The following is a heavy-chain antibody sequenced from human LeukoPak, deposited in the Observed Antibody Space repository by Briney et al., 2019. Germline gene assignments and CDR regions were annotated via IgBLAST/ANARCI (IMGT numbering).Heavy chain of an antibody. V-gene: IGHV4-59*07. CDR3: ARGATASYFDY. CDR2: IYYSERT. CDR1: GGSISSYF. D-gene: IGHD1-26*01. J-gene: IGHJ4*02. Sequence: SDTLSLICTVSGGSISSYFWSWLRQPPGTGLEWIAYIYYSERTNYNPSLKSRVTISVDTSKKQFSLKLSSVTAADTAVYYCARGATASYFDYWGQRTLVTVSS.